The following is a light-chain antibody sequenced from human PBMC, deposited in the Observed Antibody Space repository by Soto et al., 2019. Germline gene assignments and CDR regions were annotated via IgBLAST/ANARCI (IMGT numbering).Light chain of an antibody. CDR1: QSVSSSY. CDR2: DAS. CDR3: QQRSNWHPFT. J-gene: IGKJ5*01. V-gene: IGKV3D-20*02. Sequence: EIVLTQSPGTLSLSPEERATLSCIASQSVSSSYLAWYQQKPGQAPRLLIYDASNRATGIPARFSGSGSGTDFTLTISSLQPEDFAVYYCQQRSNWHPFTFGHGTRLEIK.